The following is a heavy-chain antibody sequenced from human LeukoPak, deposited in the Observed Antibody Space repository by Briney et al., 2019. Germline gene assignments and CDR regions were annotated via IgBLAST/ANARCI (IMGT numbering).Heavy chain of an antibody. CDR2: ISGSGGST. D-gene: IGHD4-23*01. CDR3: AKIQASFYGGKVRNYFDY. CDR1: GFTFSSYA. V-gene: IGHV3-23*01. Sequence: GGSLRLSCAASGFTFSSYAMSWVRQAPGKGLEWVSAISGSGGSTYYADSVKSRFTISRDNSKNTLYLQMNSLRAEDTAVYYCAKIQASFYGGKVRNYFDYWGQGTLVTVSS. J-gene: IGHJ4*02.